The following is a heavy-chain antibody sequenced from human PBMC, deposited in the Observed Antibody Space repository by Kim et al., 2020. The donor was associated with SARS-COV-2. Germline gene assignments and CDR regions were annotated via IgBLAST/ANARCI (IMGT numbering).Heavy chain of an antibody. CDR1: GFTFSTYA. CDR2: FSGSGPGA. Sequence: GGSLRLSCAASGFTFSTYAMTWVRQAPGKGLEWVSAFSGSGPGAYYADSVKGRFTISRDNSKNTLYLQMNSLRAEDTAVYYCTRDSPGTKGDSWGQGTLVTVSS. CDR3: TRDSPGTKGDS. D-gene: IGHD1-7*01. V-gene: IGHV3-23*01. J-gene: IGHJ4*02.